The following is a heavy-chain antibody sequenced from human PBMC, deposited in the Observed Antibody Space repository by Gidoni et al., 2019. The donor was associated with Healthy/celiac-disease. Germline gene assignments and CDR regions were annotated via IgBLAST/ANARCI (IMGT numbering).Heavy chain of an antibody. V-gene: IGHV3-30*01. J-gene: IGHJ4*02. CDR1: GFTCSSYA. Sequence: QVQLVESGGGVVQPGGSLRLSCAASGFTCSSYAMRWVRQAPGKGLEWVAVISYDGSNKYYADSVKGRFTISRDNSKNTLYLQMNSLRAEDTAVYYCARDRITFGGVPDYWGQGTLVTVSS. CDR2: ISYDGSNK. CDR3: ARDRITFGGVPDY. D-gene: IGHD3-16*01.